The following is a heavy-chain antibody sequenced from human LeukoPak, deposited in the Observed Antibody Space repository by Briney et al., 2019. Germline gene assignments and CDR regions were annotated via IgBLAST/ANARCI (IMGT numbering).Heavy chain of an antibody. CDR1: GFTFSSYE. D-gene: IGHD3-22*01. Sequence: GGSLRLSCAASGFTFSSYEMNWVRQAPGKGLEWVANIKQDGSEKYYVDSVKGRFTISRDNAKNSLYLQMNSLRAEDTAVYYCAREELYYYDSSGYYGPSFDIWGQGTLVTVSS. CDR2: IKQDGSEK. J-gene: IGHJ4*02. CDR3: AREELYYYDSSGYYGPSFDI. V-gene: IGHV3-7*01.